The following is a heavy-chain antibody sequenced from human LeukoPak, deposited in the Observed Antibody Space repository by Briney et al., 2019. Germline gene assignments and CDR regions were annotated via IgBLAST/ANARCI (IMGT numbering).Heavy chain of an antibody. D-gene: IGHD1-26*01. CDR3: ARDGERSTNYFDY. V-gene: IGHV4-61*02. Sequence: SETLSLTCTVSGGSISSGSYHWSWLRQPAGMGLEWIGRTYTSGSTNYNPSLKSRVTISVDTSKNQFSLKLSSVTAADTAVYYCARDGERSTNYFDYWGQGTLVTVSS. CDR2: TYTSGST. J-gene: IGHJ4*02. CDR1: GGSISSGSYH.